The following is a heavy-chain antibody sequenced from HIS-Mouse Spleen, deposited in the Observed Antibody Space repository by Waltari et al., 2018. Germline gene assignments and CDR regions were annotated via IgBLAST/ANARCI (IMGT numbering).Heavy chain of an antibody. V-gene: IGHV4-39*07. CDR2: IYSSGST. CDR1: GGSISSCSYY. D-gene: IGHD3-10*01. J-gene: IGHJ3*02. Sequence: QLHLQESRPGLVKPSDTLSLTCTVSGGSISSCSYYGGWIRQRPGKGLEWIGSIYSSGSTYYNPSLKSRVTISVDTSKNQFSLKLSSVTAADTAVYYCAREFGLLPPISSRDYDAFDIWGQGTMVTVSS. CDR3: AREFGLLPPISSRDYDAFDI.